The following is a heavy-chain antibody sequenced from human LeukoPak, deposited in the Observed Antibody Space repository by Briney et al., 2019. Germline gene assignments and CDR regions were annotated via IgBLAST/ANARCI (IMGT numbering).Heavy chain of an antibody. CDR3: ARDHGGYGGKDPDY. Sequence: ASVKVSCKTSGYTFTSYGISWVRQAPGQGLEWMGWISAYNGNTNYAQKLQGRVTMTTDTSTSTAYMELRSLRSDDTAVYYCARDHGGYGGKDPDYWGQGTLVTVSS. J-gene: IGHJ4*02. D-gene: IGHD4-23*01. CDR2: ISAYNGNT. CDR1: GYTFTSYG. V-gene: IGHV1-18*01.